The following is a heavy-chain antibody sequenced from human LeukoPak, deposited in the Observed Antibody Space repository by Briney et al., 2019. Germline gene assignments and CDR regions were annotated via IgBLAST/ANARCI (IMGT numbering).Heavy chain of an antibody. D-gene: IGHD2-2*01. CDR2: ISGSGGST. J-gene: IGHJ4*02. V-gene: IGHV3-23*01. Sequence: GSLRLSCAASGFTFSSYAMSWVRQAPGKGLEWVSAISGSGGSTYYADSVKGRFTISRDNSKNTLYLQMNSLRAEDTAVYYCAKVGVVVPAALYYFDYWGQGTLVTVSS. CDR1: GFTFSSYA. CDR3: AKVGVVVPAALYYFDY.